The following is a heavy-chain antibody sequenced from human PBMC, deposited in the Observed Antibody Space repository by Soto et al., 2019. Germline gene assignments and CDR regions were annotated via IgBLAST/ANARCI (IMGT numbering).Heavy chain of an antibody. D-gene: IGHD6-13*01. CDR1: GYTFTSYD. CDR3: SVSVRVWYLY. Sequence: QVQLVQSGAEVKKPGASVKVSCKASGYTFTSYDINWVRQATGQGLEWMGWMNPNSGKTGNAQQFQGRVIMTRDTSISTAYIGLSSLRSQHTAVYYCSVSVRVWYLYCGQGTLVTVSS. CDR2: MNPNSGKT. J-gene: IGHJ4*02. V-gene: IGHV1-8*01.